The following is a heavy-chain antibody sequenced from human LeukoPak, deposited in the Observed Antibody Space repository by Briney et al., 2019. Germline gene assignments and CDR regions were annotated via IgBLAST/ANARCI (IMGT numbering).Heavy chain of an antibody. J-gene: IGHJ1*01. CDR3: AKGAQYYYESSGYYPEYFQH. V-gene: IGHV3-30*02. CDR2: IQYDGSNK. D-gene: IGHD3-22*01. CDR1: GFTFSGYG. Sequence: PGGSLRLSCAASGFTFSGYGMHWVRQAPRKGLEWVTIIQYDGSNKYYADSVKGRFTISRDNSKNTLYVKMNSLRTEDTAVYYGAKGAQYYYESSGYYPEYFQHWGQGTLVTVSS.